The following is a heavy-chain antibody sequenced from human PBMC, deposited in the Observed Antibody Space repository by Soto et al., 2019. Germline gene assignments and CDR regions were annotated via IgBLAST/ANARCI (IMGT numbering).Heavy chain of an antibody. D-gene: IGHD3-22*01. Sequence: SETLSLTCIVSGVSITSAFYYWGWVRQTPGKGLEWIGSTHYKGSTYYNPSLYSRITTSVDASKSQFSLKLTSVTAADTAVYYCARENRGYYDSSGYVDYWGQGTLVTVSS. CDR2: THYKGST. V-gene: IGHV4-39*02. CDR3: ARENRGYYDSSGYVDY. CDR1: GVSITSAFYY. J-gene: IGHJ4*02.